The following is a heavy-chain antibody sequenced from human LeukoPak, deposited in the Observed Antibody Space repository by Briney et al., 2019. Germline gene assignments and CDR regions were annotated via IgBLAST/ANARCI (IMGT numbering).Heavy chain of an antibody. J-gene: IGHJ4*02. D-gene: IGHD6-19*01. CDR2: IRNDGNYK. Sequence: GSLRLSCAASGFTFSIYAIHWVRQAPGKGLEWVAFIRNDGNYKSYADPVKGRFTVSRDNSRNTLYLQMNSLRAEDTAVYYCTKDQGPYSSPFHWGQRTVVTVSS. CDR3: TKDQGPYSSPFH. CDR1: GFTFSIYA. V-gene: IGHV3-30*02.